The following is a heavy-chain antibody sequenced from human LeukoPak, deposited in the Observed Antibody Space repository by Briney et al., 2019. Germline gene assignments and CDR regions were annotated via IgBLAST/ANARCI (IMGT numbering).Heavy chain of an antibody. D-gene: IGHD3-10*01. CDR1: GGSISSYY. J-gene: IGHJ4*02. CDR3: ARDKGGSGSYRVDY. CDR2: IYYSGST. Sequence: SETLSLTCTVSGGSISSYYWSWIRQPPGKGLEWIGYIYYSGSTNYNPSLRSRVTISVDTSKNQFSLKVSSVTAADTAVYYCARDKGGSGSYRVDYWGQGTLVTVSS. V-gene: IGHV4-59*01.